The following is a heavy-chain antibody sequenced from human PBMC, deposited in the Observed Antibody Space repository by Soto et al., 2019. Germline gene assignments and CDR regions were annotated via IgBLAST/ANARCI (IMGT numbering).Heavy chain of an antibody. CDR2: ISTYNGNT. V-gene: IGHV1-18*01. CDR1: GYTFTTYG. J-gene: IGHJ4*02. CDR3: ARGPTDYYDNSGNYFLDY. Sequence: QVQLVQSGAELKKHGASVKVSCKASGYTFTTYGMSWVRQAPGQGRDWMGWISTYNGNTKYAERLQGRVTMTTDTTTSTAYMELRSLRSDDTAVYYCARGPTDYYDNSGNYFLDYWGQGTLVTVSS. D-gene: IGHD3-22*01.